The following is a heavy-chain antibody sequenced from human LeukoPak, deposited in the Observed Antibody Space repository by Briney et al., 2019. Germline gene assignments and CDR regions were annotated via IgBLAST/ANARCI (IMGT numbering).Heavy chain of an antibody. V-gene: IGHV1-69*13. CDR3: ARRTTEYYYYYYMDV. Sequence: SVKVSCKASGGTFSSYAISWVRQAPGQGLEWMGGIIPIFGTANYAQKFQGRVTITADESTSTAYMELSSLRSEDTAVYYCARRTTEYYYYYYMDVWGKGTTVTISS. CDR2: IIPIFGTA. CDR1: GGTFSSYA. J-gene: IGHJ6*03. D-gene: IGHD1-1*01.